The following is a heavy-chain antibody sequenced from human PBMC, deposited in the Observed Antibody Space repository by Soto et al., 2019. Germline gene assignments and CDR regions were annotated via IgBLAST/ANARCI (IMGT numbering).Heavy chain of an antibody. V-gene: IGHV4-30-4*01. CDR3: ARVRVTARNFDY. CDR1: GGSISSGDYY. J-gene: IGHJ4*02. Sequence: PSETLSLTCTVSGGSISSGDYYWSWIRQPPGKGLEWIGYIYYSGSTYYNPSLKSRVTISVDTSKNQFSLKLSSVTAADTAVYYCARVRVTARNFDYWGQGTPVTVSS. CDR2: IYYSGST. D-gene: IGHD2-21*02.